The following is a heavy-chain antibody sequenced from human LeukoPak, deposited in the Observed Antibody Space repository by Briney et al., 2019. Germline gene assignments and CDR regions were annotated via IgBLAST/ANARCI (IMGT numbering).Heavy chain of an antibody. Sequence: GESLKISCKGSGYSFTNYWIGWVRQMPGKGLEWMGIIYPGDSDTRYSPSFQGQVTISVDKSTSTAYLQWSYLKASDTAIYYCARIIVGATDAFDIWGQGTMVSVSS. CDR1: GYSFTNYW. CDR3: ARIIVGATDAFDI. D-gene: IGHD1-26*01. J-gene: IGHJ3*02. V-gene: IGHV5-51*01. CDR2: IYPGDSDT.